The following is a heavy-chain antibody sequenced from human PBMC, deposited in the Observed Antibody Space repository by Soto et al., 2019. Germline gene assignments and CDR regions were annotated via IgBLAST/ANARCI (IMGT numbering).Heavy chain of an antibody. CDR3: ARLRTFYSPFED. D-gene: IGHD3-3*02. CDR1: GGTFSNYV. V-gene: IGHV1-69*01. CDR2: IIPIFGTT. Sequence: QVQLVQSGAEVKRPGFSMKVSCKASGGTFSNYVISWVRQAPGQGLEWVGGIIPIFGTTSYAQKFQGRVTITADESTTTAYMELSSLRSGDTAVYFCARLRTFYSPFEDWGQGTLVTVSS. J-gene: IGHJ4*02.